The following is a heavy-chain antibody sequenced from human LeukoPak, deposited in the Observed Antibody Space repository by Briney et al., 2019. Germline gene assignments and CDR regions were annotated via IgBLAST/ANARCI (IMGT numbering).Heavy chain of an antibody. CDR3: GKDPNGDYVGAFDF. V-gene: IGHV3-23*01. J-gene: IGHJ3*01. CDR1: GFTFSDYA. Sequence: PGGSLTLSCAASGFTFSDYALIWVRQAPGKGLEGISAIRGTGGTTYYADSVKGRCTISRDNSRNTVYLQMNSLRAEDTALYFCGKDPNGDYVGAFDFWGPGTMVTVSS. D-gene: IGHD4-17*01. CDR2: IRGTGGTT.